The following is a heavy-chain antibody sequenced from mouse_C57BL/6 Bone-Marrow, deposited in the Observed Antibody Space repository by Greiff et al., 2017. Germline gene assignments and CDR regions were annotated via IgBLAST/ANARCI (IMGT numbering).Heavy chain of an antibody. Sequence: VQLQQSGPELVKPGASVKIPCKASGYTFTDYNMDWVKQSHGKSLEWIGDINPNNGGTIYNQKFKGKATLTVDKSSSTAYMELRSLTSEDTAVYDCARSCNSSRYYARDYWGQGTSVTVSS. V-gene: IGHV1-18*01. CDR2: INPNNGGT. CDR3: ARSCNSSRYYARDY. D-gene: IGHD1-1*01. J-gene: IGHJ4*01. CDR1: GYTFTDYN.